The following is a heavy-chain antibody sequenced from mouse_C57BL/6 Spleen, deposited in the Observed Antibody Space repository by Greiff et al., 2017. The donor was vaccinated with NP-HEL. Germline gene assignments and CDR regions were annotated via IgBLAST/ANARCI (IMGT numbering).Heavy chain of an antibody. Sequence: QVQLQQSGPELVKPGASVKISCKASGYAFSSSWMNWVKQRPGQGREWIGRIYPGDGDTNYNGKFKGKATLTADKSSSTAYMQLSSLTSEDSAVYFCARKGIYYGFDYWGQGTTLTVSS. V-gene: IGHV1-82*01. CDR2: IYPGDGDT. CDR3: ARKGIYYGFDY. CDR1: GYAFSSSW. D-gene: IGHD2-1*01. J-gene: IGHJ2*01.